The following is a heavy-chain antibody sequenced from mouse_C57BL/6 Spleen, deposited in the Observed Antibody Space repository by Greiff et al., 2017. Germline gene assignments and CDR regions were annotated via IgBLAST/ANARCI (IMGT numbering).Heavy chain of an antibody. Sequence: QVQLQQSGAELVKPGASVKISCKASGYAFSSYWMNWVKQRPGKGLEWIGQIYPGDGDTNYNGKFKGKATLTADKASSTAYMQLSSLTAEDSAVYCCAKKFLPGYFDYWGQGTTLTVSS. CDR1: GYAFSSYW. CDR2: IYPGDGDT. D-gene: IGHD1-3*01. J-gene: IGHJ2*01. CDR3: AKKFLPGYFDY. V-gene: IGHV1-80*01.